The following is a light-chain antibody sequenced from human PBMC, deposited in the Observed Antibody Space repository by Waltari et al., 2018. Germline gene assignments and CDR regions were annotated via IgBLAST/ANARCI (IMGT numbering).Light chain of an antibody. J-gene: IGKJ3*01. Sequence: DIQMTQSPSSVSASVGARVPIPCRASQGISSWLVWYQQKPGKAPKLLIYAASNLQSGVPSRFSGSGSGTDFTLTISSLQPEDFATYYCQQANSFPVTFGPGTKVDIK. CDR3: QQANSFPVT. CDR1: QGISSW. CDR2: AAS. V-gene: IGKV1-12*01.